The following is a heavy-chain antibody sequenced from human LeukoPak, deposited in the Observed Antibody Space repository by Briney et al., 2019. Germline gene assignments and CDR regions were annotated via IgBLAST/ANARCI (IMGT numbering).Heavy chain of an antibody. J-gene: IGHJ4*02. V-gene: IGHV4-61*01. D-gene: IGHD3-10*01. CDR2: IYYSGST. Sequence: PSETLSLTFTVSGGSVSSGSYYWSWIRQPPGKGLEWIGYIYYSGSTNYNPSLKSRVTISVDTSKNQFSLKLSSVTAADTAVYYCARATNYYGSGSYYPHFDYWGQGTLVTVSS. CDR1: GGSVSSGSYY. CDR3: ARATNYYGSGSYYPHFDY.